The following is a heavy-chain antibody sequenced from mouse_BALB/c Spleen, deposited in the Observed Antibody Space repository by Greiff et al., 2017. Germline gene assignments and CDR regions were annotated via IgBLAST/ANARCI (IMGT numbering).Heavy chain of an antibody. CDR2: ISSGGST. Sequence: EVKLQESGGGLVKPGGSLKLSCAASGFTFSSYAMSWVRQTPEKRLEWVASISSGGSTYYPDSVKGRFTISRDNARNILYLQMSSLRSEDTAMYYCARRDYRYDWFADWGQGTLVTVSA. CDR3: ARRDYRYDWFAD. J-gene: IGHJ3*01. V-gene: IGHV5-6-5*01. D-gene: IGHD2-14*01. CDR1: GFTFSSYA.